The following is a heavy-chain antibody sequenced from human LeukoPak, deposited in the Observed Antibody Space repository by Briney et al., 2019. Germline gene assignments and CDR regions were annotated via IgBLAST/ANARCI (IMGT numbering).Heavy chain of an antibody. V-gene: IGHV1-2*02. J-gene: IGHJ4*02. CDR2: INPNSGGT. D-gene: IGHD2-15*01. CDR1: GYTFTSYY. CDR3: ARVSCSGGSCYYYFDY. Sequence: ASVKVSCKASGYTFTSYYMHWVRQAPGQGLEWMGWINPNSGGTNYAQKFQGRVTMTRDTSISTAYMELSRLRSDDTAVYYCARVSCSGGSCYYYFDYWGQGTLVTVSS.